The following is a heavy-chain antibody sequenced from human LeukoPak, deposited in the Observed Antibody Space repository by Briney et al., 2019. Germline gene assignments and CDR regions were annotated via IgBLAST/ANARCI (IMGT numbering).Heavy chain of an antibody. CDR3: AREGRGYCSSTSCYRGAFDI. V-gene: IGHV3-21*01. Sequence: GGSLRLSCAASGFTFSSYSMNWVRQAQGKGLEWVSSISSSSSYISYADSVKGRFTISRDNAKNSLYLQMNSLRAEDTAVYYCAREGRGYCSSTSCYRGAFDIWGQGTMVTVSS. CDR2: ISSSSSYI. J-gene: IGHJ3*02. CDR1: GFTFSSYS. D-gene: IGHD2-2*02.